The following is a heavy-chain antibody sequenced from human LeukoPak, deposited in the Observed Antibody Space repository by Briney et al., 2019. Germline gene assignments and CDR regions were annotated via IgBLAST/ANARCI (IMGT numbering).Heavy chain of an antibody. CDR3: ARDDIAAAGTGRPYYYYYMDV. Sequence: GSLRLSCAASGFTFSSYSMNWVRQAPGKGLEWVSCISSSSSYIYYADSVKGRFTISRDNAKNSLYLQMNSLRAEDTAVYYCARDDIAAAGTGRPYYYYYMDVWGKGTTVTVSS. D-gene: IGHD6-13*01. J-gene: IGHJ6*03. V-gene: IGHV3-21*01. CDR1: GFTFSSYS. CDR2: ISSSSSYI.